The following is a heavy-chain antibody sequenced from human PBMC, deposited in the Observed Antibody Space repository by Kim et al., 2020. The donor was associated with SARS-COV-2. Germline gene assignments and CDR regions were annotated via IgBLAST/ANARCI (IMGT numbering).Heavy chain of an antibody. V-gene: IGHV1-69*06. CDR2: IIPIFGTA. D-gene: IGHD1-26*01. J-gene: IGHJ4*02. CDR3: ARGRVGALVGTPFDY. Sequence: SVKVSCKASGGTFSSYAISWVRQAPGQGLEWMGGIIPIFGTANYAQKFQGRVTITADKSTSTAYMELSSLRSEDTAVYYCARGRVGALVGTPFDYWGQGTLVTVSS. CDR1: GGTFSSYA.